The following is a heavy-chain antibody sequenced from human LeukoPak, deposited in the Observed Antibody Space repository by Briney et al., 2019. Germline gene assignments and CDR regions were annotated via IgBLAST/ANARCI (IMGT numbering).Heavy chain of an antibody. V-gene: IGHV3-11*01. CDR1: GFTLSDYY. Sequence: GGSLRLSCAASGFTLSDYYMSSIRQAPGKGLEWVSYSSSSGSTIYYADSVKGRFAISRDNAKNSLYLQMNSLRAEDTAVYYCARRRDFIDYWGQGPLVTVSS. CDR2: SSSSGSTI. D-gene: IGHD3/OR15-3a*01. CDR3: ARRRDFIDY. J-gene: IGHJ4*02.